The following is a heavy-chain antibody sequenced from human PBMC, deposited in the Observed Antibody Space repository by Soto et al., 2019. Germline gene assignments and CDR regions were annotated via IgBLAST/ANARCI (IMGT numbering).Heavy chain of an antibody. CDR3: AKQSYSNSFDH. CDR2: VSGTGSTT. D-gene: IGHD2-21*01. V-gene: IGHV3-23*01. Sequence: PGGSLRLSCVGSEFSFSNFAMSWVRQAPGKGLEWVATVSGTGSTTYYADSVKGRFTISRDNSDNTLYLHMTSLRADDTAVYFCAKQSYSNSFDHWGPGTLVTVSS. CDR1: EFSFSNFA. J-gene: IGHJ5*02.